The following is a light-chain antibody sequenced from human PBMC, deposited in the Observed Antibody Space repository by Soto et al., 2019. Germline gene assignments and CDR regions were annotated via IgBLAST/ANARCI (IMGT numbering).Light chain of an antibody. CDR3: QQYNNWPRT. Sequence: ETVMMQSPATLSVSPGERSTLSCMAIQSVSSDLAWYHQKPGQAPRLLIYGASTRATGIPARFSGSGSGTEFTLTINSLQSEDFAVYYCQQYNNWPRTFGQGTKVDIK. V-gene: IGKV3-15*01. CDR2: GAS. CDR1: QSVSSD. J-gene: IGKJ1*01.